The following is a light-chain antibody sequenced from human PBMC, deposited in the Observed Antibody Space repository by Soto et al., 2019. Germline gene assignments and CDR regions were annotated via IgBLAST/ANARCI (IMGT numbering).Light chain of an antibody. CDR1: QSISSY. Sequence: IVLTQSPATLSLSPGERATLSCRASQSISSYLAWYQQKPGQAPRLLIYDASNRATGIPARFSGSGSGTDFTLTISSLDPEDFAVYYCQQYNAWPPITFGQGTRLEI. J-gene: IGKJ5*01. CDR2: DAS. V-gene: IGKV3-11*01. CDR3: QQYNAWPPIT.